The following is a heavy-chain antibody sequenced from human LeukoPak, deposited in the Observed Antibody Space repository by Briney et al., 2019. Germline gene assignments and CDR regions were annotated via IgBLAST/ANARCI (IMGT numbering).Heavy chain of an antibody. V-gene: IGHV4-34*01. CDR3: ASYRYGYRGMDS. CDR1: GGSFSGYY. J-gene: IGHJ5*01. D-gene: IGHD5-12*01. Sequence: PSETLSLTCSVYGGSFSGYYWSWIRQPPGKGLEWIGEVNYSGSINYKPLLKSRVIISVDTSKNQFSLKLKSVTAADTAVYYCASYRYGYRGMDSWGQGTQVTVSS. CDR2: VNYSGSI.